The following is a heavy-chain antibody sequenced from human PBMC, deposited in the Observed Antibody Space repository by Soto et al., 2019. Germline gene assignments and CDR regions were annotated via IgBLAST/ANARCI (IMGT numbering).Heavy chain of an antibody. CDR2: INHSGST. J-gene: IGHJ4*02. CDR3: ARSPMVRGIRSGDY. V-gene: IGHV4-34*01. Sequence: LETLSLTCAVYGVSFSGYYWSWISKPPGKGLEWIGEINHSGSTNYNPSLKSRVTISVDTSKNQFSLKLSSVTAADTAVYYCARSPMVRGIRSGDYWGQGTLVTVFS. D-gene: IGHD3-10*01. CDR1: GVSFSGYY.